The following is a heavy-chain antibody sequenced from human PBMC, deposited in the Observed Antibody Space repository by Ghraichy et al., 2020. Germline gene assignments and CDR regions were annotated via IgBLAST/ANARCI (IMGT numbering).Heavy chain of an antibody. D-gene: IGHD3-10*01. Sequence: GGSLRLSCAASGFTFSNYAMMWVRQAPGKGLEWVSSIVGSGRGTYYADSVRGRFTISRDNSKNTLYLQMNSLRVEDTALYYCAKGKSSGSVDWFDPWGQGTLGIVSS. CDR2: IVGSGRGT. CDR3: AKGKSSGSVDWFDP. V-gene: IGHV3-23*01. J-gene: IGHJ5*02. CDR1: GFTFSNYA.